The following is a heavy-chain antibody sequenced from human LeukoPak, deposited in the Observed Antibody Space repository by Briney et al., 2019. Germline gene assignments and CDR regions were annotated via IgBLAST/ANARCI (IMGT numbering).Heavy chain of an antibody. V-gene: IGHV1-69*04. D-gene: IGHD6-13*01. CDR2: IIPVLDIA. CDR1: RDTFSSDD. Sequence: SVKVSCKASRDTFSSDDITWVRQAPGQGLEWMGRIIPVLDIANYAQKFQGRVTITADKSTNTVYMELNSLTSEDTAVYYCARAAAGFDPYFDYWGQGTLVTVSS. CDR3: ARAAAGFDPYFDY. J-gene: IGHJ4*02.